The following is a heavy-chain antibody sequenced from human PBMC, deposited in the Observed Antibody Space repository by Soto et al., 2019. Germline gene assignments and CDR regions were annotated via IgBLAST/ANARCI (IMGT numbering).Heavy chain of an antibody. D-gene: IGHD3-22*01. Sequence: WETLSLTCAVYGGSFSGYYWSWIRDPPGKWLEWIGEINHSGSTNYNPSLKSRVTISVDTSKNQFSLKLSSVTAAETAVYYCARGPLNYYDRSGYYGYYYGMDVWCQGTTVTVSS. CDR3: ARGPLNYYDRSGYYGYYYGMDV. J-gene: IGHJ6*02. V-gene: IGHV4-34*01. CDR1: GGSFSGYY. CDR2: INHSGST.